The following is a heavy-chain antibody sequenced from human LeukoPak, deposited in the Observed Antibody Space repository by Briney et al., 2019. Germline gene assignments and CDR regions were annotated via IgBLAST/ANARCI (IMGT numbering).Heavy chain of an antibody. CDR1: GGSFSGYY. V-gene: IGHV4-34*01. J-gene: IGHJ6*03. CDR2: INHSGST. CDR3: AREVHRRIAARLPTKYMDV. Sequence: NPSETLSLTCAVYGGSFSGYYWSWIRQPPGKGLEWIGEINHSGSTNHNPSLKSRVTISVDTSKNQFSLKLSSVTAADTAVYYCAREVHRRIAARLPTKYMDVWGKGTTVTVSS. D-gene: IGHD6-6*01.